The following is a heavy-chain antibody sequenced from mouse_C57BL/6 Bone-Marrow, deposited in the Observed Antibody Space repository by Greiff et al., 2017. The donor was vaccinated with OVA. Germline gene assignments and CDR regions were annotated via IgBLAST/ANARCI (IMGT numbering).Heavy chain of an antibody. Sequence: VQLKESGPGLVAPSQSLSITCTVSGFSLTSYAISWVRQPPGKGLEWLGVIWTGGGTNYNSALKSRLSISKDNSKSQVFLKMNSLQTDDTARYYCASNGDSSFYWYFDVWGTGTTVTVSS. V-gene: IGHV2-9-1*01. J-gene: IGHJ1*03. CDR2: IWTGGGT. CDR3: ASNGDSSFYWYFDV. CDR1: GFSLTSYA. D-gene: IGHD1-1*01.